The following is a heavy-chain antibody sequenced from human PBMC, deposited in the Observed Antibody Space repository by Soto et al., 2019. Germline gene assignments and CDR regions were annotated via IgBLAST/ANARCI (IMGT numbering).Heavy chain of an antibody. J-gene: IGHJ4*02. CDR2: TYYRSKWYN. CDR1: GDSVSGNSAA. D-gene: IGHD3-10*01. Sequence: SQTLSLTCAISGDSVSGNSAAWNWIRQSPSRGLEWLGRTYYRSKWYNDYAVSVKSRITVTPDTSKNQFSLHLNSVTPEDTAVYYCAREFPYYKSSDSYFDYWGQGALVTVSS. CDR3: AREFPYYKSSDSYFDY. V-gene: IGHV6-1*01.